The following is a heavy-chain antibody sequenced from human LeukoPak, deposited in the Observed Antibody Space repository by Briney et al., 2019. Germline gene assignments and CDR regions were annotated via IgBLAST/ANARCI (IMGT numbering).Heavy chain of an antibody. CDR1: GFTFSNAW. CDR2: IKSKTNGGTT. D-gene: IGHD5-18*01. V-gene: IGHV3-15*01. J-gene: IGHJ3*02. Sequence: GGSLRLSCAASGFTFSNAWMSWVRQAPGKGLEWVGRIKSKTNGGTTDYAAPVKGRFTISRDESKNTLYLQINSLKTEDTAVYYCTTEGCTYGYHSFDIWGQGTMVTVSS. CDR3: TTEGCTYGYHSFDI.